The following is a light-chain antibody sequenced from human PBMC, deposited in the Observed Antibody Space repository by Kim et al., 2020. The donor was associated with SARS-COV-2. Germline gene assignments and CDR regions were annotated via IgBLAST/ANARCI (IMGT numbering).Light chain of an antibody. CDR3: QQYNRSPGLT. J-gene: IGKJ4*01. CDR2: EAS. V-gene: IGKV1-5*03. Sequence: DIQMTQSPSTLSVFVGDRVTITCRASQSIGIWLAWYQQKPGKAPRPLIYEASNLDSGVPSRFSGSGSGTEFTLTISSLQTDDFATYYCQQYNRSPGLTFGGGTKVDIK. CDR1: QSIGIW.